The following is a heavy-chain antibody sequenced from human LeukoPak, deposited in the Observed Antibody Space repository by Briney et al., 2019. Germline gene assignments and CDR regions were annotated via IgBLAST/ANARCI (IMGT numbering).Heavy chain of an antibody. CDR3: ARQGDAFDI. V-gene: IGHV5-51*01. Sequence: GGALQISGQGSGSNFTSYWIGGARPGPGKGLEWMGIIYPGDSETRYSPSFQGQVTISPDKSISTAYLQWSSLKASDTAMYYCARQGDAFDIWGQGTMVTVSS. CDR2: IYPGDSET. J-gene: IGHJ3*02. CDR1: GSNFTSYW.